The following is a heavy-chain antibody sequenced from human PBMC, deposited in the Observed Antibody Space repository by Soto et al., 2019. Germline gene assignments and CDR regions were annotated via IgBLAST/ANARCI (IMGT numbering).Heavy chain of an antibody. CDR2: MNPTSGNT. J-gene: IGHJ6*02. V-gene: IGHV1-8*01. Sequence: QVQLVQSGAEVKKPGASVKVSCKASGYTFTSYDTNWVRQATGQGLEWMGWMNPTSGNTGYAQKYHGKVTMTRTTSISTAYMDLSSLRSEATAVYYCARWPAGYYYSGMDVWGQGTTVTVSS. CDR1: GYTFTSYD. D-gene: IGHD1-1*01. CDR3: ARWPAGYYYSGMDV.